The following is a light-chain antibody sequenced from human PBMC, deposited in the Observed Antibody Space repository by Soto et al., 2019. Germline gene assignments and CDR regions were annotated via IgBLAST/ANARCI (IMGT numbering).Light chain of an antibody. V-gene: IGKV3-20*01. CDR1: QSISSSY. Sequence: EIVWTQTPGTLSLSRGERATLSCRASQSISSSYFAWSQQKPGQAPRLLIYGASSRATGIPDRFSGSGSGTDFTLTISRLEPADCAVYYCQQYGTPRSGAFGQGTRLEIK. CDR3: QQYGTPRSGA. J-gene: IGKJ5*01. CDR2: GAS.